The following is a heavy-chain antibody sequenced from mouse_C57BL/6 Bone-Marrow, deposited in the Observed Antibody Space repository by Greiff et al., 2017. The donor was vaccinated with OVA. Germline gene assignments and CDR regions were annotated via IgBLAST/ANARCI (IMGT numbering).Heavy chain of an antibody. J-gene: IGHJ3*01. CDR1: GYSITSGYY. Sequence: EVQLQQSGPGLVKPSQSLSLTCSVTGYSITSGYYWHWIRQFPGNKLEWMGYISYDGSNNYNPSLKNRISITRDTSKNQFFLKLNSVTTEDTATYYCARVGLYYYGSMAWFAYWGQGTLVTVSA. V-gene: IGHV3-6*01. CDR2: ISYDGSN. CDR3: ARVGLYYYGSMAWFAY. D-gene: IGHD1-1*01.